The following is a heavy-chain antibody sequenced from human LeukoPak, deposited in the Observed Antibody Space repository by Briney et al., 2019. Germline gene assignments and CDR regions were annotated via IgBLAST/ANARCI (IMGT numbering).Heavy chain of an antibody. CDR1: GYTFTSYG. Sequence: ASVKVSCKASGYTFTSYGISWVRQAPGQGLEWMGWISAYNGNTNYAQKLQGRVTMTTDTSTSTAYMELRSLRSDDTAVYYCAAGYSSSWFVGFDYWGQGTLVTVPS. D-gene: IGHD6-13*01. CDR2: ISAYNGNT. CDR3: AAGYSSSWFVGFDY. V-gene: IGHV1-18*01. J-gene: IGHJ4*02.